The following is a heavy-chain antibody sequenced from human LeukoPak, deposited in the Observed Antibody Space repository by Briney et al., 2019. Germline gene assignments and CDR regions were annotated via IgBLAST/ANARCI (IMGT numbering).Heavy chain of an antibody. CDR2: IGNSGSFI. D-gene: IGHD2-8*01. V-gene: IGHV3-11*01. CDR1: GFTFSDYY. CDR3: AADQWWGLYGMDV. J-gene: IGHJ6*02. Sequence: PGGSLRLSCAASGFTFSDYYMSWIRQAPGKGLEWISYIGNSGSFIYYADSVKGRFTISRDNAKNSLYLQMDSLRAEDTAVYYCAADQWWGLYGMDVWGQGTTVTVSS.